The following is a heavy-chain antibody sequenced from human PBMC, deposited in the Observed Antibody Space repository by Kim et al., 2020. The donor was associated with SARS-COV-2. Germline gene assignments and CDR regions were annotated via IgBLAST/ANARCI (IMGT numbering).Heavy chain of an antibody. CDR2: IIPIFGTA. J-gene: IGHJ6*02. D-gene: IGHD3-9*01. V-gene: IGHV1-69*13. CDR1: GGTFSSYA. CDR3: ARPKDKYYDILTGYYNAYGMDV. Sequence: SVKVSCKASGGTFSSYAISWVRQAPGQGLEWMGGIIPIFGTANYAQKFQGRVTITADESTSTAYMELSSLRSEDTAVYYCARPKDKYYDILTGYYNAYGMDVWGQGTTVTVSS.